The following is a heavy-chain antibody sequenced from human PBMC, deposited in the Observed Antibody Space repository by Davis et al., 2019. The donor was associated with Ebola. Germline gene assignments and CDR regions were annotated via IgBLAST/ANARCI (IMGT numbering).Heavy chain of an antibody. V-gene: IGHV3-48*03. Sequence: GGSLRLSCAASGFTFSSYEMNWVRQAPGKGLEWVSYISSSGSTIYYADSVKGRFTISRDNAKNSLYLQMNSLRAEDTAVYYCARDRGMRDYDYIWGSYLYGMDVWGQGTTVTVSS. CDR2: ISSSGSTI. D-gene: IGHD3-16*02. CDR3: ARDRGMRDYDYIWGSYLYGMDV. J-gene: IGHJ6*02. CDR1: GFTFSSYE.